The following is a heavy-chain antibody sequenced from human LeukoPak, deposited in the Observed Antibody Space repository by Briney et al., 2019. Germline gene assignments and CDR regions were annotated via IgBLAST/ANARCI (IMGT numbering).Heavy chain of an antibody. D-gene: IGHD3-16*02. CDR3: ARDLEPDPLSYYDYVWGSYRYGSWFDP. CDR1: GFTFSSYS. CDR2: ISSSSSYI. J-gene: IGHJ5*02. V-gene: IGHV3-21*01. Sequence: GGSLRLSCAASGFTFSSYSMNWVRQAPGKGLEWVPSISSSSSYIYYADSVKGRFTISRDNAKNSLYLQMNSLRAEDTAVYYCARDLEPDPLSYYDYVWGSYRYGSWFDPWGQGTLVTVSS.